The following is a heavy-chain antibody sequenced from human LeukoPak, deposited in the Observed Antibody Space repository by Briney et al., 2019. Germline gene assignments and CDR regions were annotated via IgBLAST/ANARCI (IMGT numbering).Heavy chain of an antibody. V-gene: IGHV1-69*13. CDR3: ARDKDHDSRLDY. CDR2: IIPIFGTA. Sequence: SVKVSCKASGGTFSSYAISWVRQAPGQGLEWMGGIIPIFGTANYAQKFQGRVTITADVSTSTAYMELSSLRSEDTAVYYCARDKDHDSRLDYWGQGTPVTVSS. CDR1: GGTFSSYA. D-gene: IGHD3-22*01. J-gene: IGHJ4*02.